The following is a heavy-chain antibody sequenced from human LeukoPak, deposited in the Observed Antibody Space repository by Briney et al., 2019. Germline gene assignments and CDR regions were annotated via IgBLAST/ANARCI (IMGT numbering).Heavy chain of an antibody. CDR2: ISYDGSNK. J-gene: IGHJ4*02. Sequence: GGSLRLSCAASGFTFSSYGMHWVRQAPGKGLEWVAVISYDGSNKYYADSVKGRFTISRDNSKNTLYLQMNSLRAEGTAVYYCATDRGSYYDHWGQGTLVTVSS. CDR3: ATDRGSYYDH. D-gene: IGHD1-26*01. CDR1: GFTFSSYG. V-gene: IGHV3-30*03.